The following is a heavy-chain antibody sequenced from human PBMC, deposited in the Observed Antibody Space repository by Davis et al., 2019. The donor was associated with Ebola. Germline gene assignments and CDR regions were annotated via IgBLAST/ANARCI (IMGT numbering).Heavy chain of an antibody. CDR3: ARGPMNYYDSSGKRVFDY. D-gene: IGHD3-22*01. Sequence: PSETLSLTCTVSGGSISSYYWSWIRQPPGKGLEWIGYIYHSGSTYYNPSLKSRVTISVDRSKNQFSLKLSSVTAADTAVYYCARGPMNYYDSSGKRVFDYWGQGTLVTVSS. CDR1: GGSISSYY. CDR2: IYHSGST. V-gene: IGHV4-59*12. J-gene: IGHJ4*02.